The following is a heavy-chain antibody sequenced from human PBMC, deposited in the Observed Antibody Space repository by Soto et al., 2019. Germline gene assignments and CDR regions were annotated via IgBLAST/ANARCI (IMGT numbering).Heavy chain of an antibody. D-gene: IGHD2-21*02. Sequence: ETLSLTCTVSGGSISSSSYYWGWIRQPPGKGLEWIGSIYYSGSTYYNPSLKSRVTISVDTSKNQFSLKLSSVTAADTAVYYCARQGVVVTAIPQLNWFDPWGQGTLVTVSS. J-gene: IGHJ5*02. CDR3: ARQGVVVTAIPQLNWFDP. CDR2: IYYSGST. CDR1: GGSISSSSYY. V-gene: IGHV4-39*01.